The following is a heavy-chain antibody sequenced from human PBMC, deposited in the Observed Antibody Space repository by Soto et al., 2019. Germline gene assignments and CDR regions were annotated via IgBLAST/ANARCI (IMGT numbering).Heavy chain of an antibody. V-gene: IGHV3-30*18. CDR1: GFTFSSYG. Sequence: QVQLVESGGGVVQPGRSLRLSCAASGFTFSSYGMHWVRQAPGKGLEWVAIISYDGSNKYYADSVKGRFTISRDNSKNTLYLQMNSRRAEDTAVYYCAKDGDSYYNFWSDYSPFDYWGQGTLVTVSS. CDR3: AKDGDSYYNFWSDYSPFDY. CDR2: ISYDGSNK. D-gene: IGHD3-3*01. J-gene: IGHJ4*02.